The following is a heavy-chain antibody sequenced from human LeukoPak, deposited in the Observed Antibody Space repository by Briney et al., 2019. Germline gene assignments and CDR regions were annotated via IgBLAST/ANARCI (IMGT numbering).Heavy chain of an antibody. CDR2: INHSGST. J-gene: IGHJ5*02. D-gene: IGHD5-18*01. CDR3: ARGFSTNVRYSYGRGPSNNWFDP. Sequence: PSETLSLTCAVYGGSFSGYYWSWIRQPPGKGLEWIGEINHSGSTNYNPSLKSRVTISVDTSKNQLSLKLSSVTAADTAVYYCARGFSTNVRYSYGRGPSNNWFDPWGQGTLVTVSS. V-gene: IGHV4-34*01. CDR1: GGSFSGYY.